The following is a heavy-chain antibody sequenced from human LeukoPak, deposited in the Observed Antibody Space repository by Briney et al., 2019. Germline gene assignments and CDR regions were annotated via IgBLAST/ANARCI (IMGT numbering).Heavy chain of an antibody. Sequence: SETLSLTCAVYGGSFSGYYWSWIRQPPGKGLEWIGEINHSGSTNYNPSLKSRVTISVDTSKNQFSLKLSSVTAADAAVYYCARVRSGYDCFDYWGQGILVTVSS. CDR2: INHSGST. CDR3: ARVRSGYDCFDY. V-gene: IGHV4-34*01. CDR1: GGSFSGYY. J-gene: IGHJ4*02. D-gene: IGHD5-12*01.